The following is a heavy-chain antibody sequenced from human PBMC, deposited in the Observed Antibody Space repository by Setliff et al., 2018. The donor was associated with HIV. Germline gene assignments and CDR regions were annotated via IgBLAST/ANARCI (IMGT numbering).Heavy chain of an antibody. Sequence: PGGSLRLSCTASGFTLSSYAMHWGRQVPGKGLAWVANIKQDGSEKDYVDSVKGRFTISRDNTKNSLYLQMNSLRGEDTAVYYCARDAHGGNSPSFDIWGQGTLVTVSS. CDR1: GFTLSSYA. V-gene: IGHV3-7*05. J-gene: IGHJ4*02. CDR2: IKQDGSEK. D-gene: IGHD2-21*01. CDR3: ARDAHGGNSPSFDI.